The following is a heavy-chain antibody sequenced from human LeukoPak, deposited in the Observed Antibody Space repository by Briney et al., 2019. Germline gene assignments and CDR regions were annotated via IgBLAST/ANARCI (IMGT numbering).Heavy chain of an antibody. CDR1: GFTFDDYA. D-gene: IGHD6-6*01. Sequence: GGSLRLSCAASGFTFDDYAMHWIRQAPGKGLEWVSGINWNGGKIGYADSVKGRFTISRGSAKSSLYLQMNTLRAEDMAFYYCAKALSSSFTGSSWEYWGQGTLVTVSS. J-gene: IGHJ4*02. V-gene: IGHV3-9*03. CDR2: INWNGGKI. CDR3: AKALSSSFTGSSWEY.